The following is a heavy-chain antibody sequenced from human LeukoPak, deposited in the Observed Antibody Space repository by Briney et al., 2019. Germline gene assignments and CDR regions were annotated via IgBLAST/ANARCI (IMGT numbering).Heavy chain of an antibody. CDR1: GFGFSTFD. J-gene: IGHJ4*02. CDR3: ASKLAGATYYFDS. Sequence: PGGSPRLSCAASGFGFSTFDMTWVRQAPGKGLEWVSSISGSAIYTFTADSLKGRFSISRDNSQNILYLQMYSLRAEDTAIYFCASKLAGATYYFDSWGQGTLVTVSS. CDR2: ISGSAIYT. V-gene: IGHV3-23*01. D-gene: IGHD6-19*01.